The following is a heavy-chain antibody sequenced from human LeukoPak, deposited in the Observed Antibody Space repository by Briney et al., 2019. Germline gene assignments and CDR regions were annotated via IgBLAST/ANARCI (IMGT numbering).Heavy chain of an antibody. D-gene: IGHD3-9*01. CDR3: ATFPTGYDAFDI. V-gene: IGHV3-53*04. J-gene: IGHJ3*02. CDR2: IYSGGST. Sequence: GGSLRLSCAASGFTVSSNYMTWVRQAPGMGLEWVSVIYSGGSTYYADSVKGRFTISRHTSKNTLYLQMNSLRAEDTAVYYCATFPTGYDAFDIWGQGTMVTVSS. CDR1: GFTVSSNY.